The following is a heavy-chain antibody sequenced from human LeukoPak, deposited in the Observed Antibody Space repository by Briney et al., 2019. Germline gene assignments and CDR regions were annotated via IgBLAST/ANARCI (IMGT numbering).Heavy chain of an antibody. Sequence: ASVKVSCKASGYTFTGYYIHWVRQAPGQGLEWMGWINPNSGGTNYAQKVQDRVTMTTDTSTSTAYMELRSLRSDDTAMYYCARSPGLGSDYGDYEYWGQGTLVTVSS. CDR1: GYTFTGYY. D-gene: IGHD4-17*01. J-gene: IGHJ4*02. CDR2: INPNSGGT. V-gene: IGHV1-2*02. CDR3: ARSPGLGSDYGDYEY.